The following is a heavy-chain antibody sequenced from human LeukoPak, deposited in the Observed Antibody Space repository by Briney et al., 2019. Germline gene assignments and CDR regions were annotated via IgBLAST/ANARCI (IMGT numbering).Heavy chain of an antibody. V-gene: IGHV3-23*01. CDR2: ISGSGGST. CDR3: AKGEYYYDSSGYYHFDY. J-gene: IGHJ4*02. CDR1: GFDFSAYG. D-gene: IGHD3-22*01. Sequence: PGGSLRLSCAASGFDFSAYGMNWVRQAPGKGLEWVSAISGSGGSTYYADSVKGWFTISRDNSKNTLYLQMNSLRAEDTAVYYCAKGEYYYDSSGYYHFDYWGQGTLVTVSS.